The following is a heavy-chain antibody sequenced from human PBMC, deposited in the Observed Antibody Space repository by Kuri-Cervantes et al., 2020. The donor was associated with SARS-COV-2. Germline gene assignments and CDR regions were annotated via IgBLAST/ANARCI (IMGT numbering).Heavy chain of an antibody. D-gene: IGHD6-19*01. J-gene: IGHJ6*02. CDR3: ARDQQWLVRGALDV. V-gene: IGHV4-34*01. CDR2: IDHSGNT. Sequence: SETLSLTCAVYGGSLSGYYWSWIRQPPGKGLEWIGEIDHSGNTNYNPSLKSRVTISVDKSKNQFSLNLRSVTAADTAMYYCARDQQWLVRGALDVWGQGTTVTVSS. CDR1: GGSLSGYY.